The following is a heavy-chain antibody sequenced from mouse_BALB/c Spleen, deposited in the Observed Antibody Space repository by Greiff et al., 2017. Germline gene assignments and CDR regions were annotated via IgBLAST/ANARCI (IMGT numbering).Heavy chain of an antibody. Sequence: EVKLQESGPGLVKPSQSLSLTCSVTGYSITSGYYWNWIRQFPGNKLEWMGYISYDGSNNYNPSLKNRISITRDTSKNQFFLKLNSVTTEDTATYYCARDPRDSAMDYWGQGTSVTVSS. J-gene: IGHJ4*01. D-gene: IGHD3-3*01. CDR1: GYSITSGYY. CDR3: ARDPRDSAMDY. CDR2: ISYDGSN. V-gene: IGHV3-6*02.